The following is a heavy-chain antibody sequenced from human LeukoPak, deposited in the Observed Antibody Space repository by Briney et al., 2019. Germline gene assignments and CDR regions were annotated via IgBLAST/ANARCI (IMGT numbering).Heavy chain of an antibody. CDR3: AELGITMIGGV. D-gene: IGHD3-10*02. CDR2: ISSSGSTI. Sequence: GGSLRLSCAASGFTFSSYGMNWLRQAPGKGLEWVSYISSSGSTIYYADSVKGRFTIPRDNAKNSLYLQMNSLRAEDTAVYYCAELGITMIGGVWGKGTTVTISS. V-gene: IGHV3-48*03. J-gene: IGHJ6*04. CDR1: GFTFSSYG.